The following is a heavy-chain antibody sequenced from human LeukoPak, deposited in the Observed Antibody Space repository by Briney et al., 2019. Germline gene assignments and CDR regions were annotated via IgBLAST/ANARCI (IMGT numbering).Heavy chain of an antibody. Sequence: GGSLRLSCAASGFTVSSNYMSWVRQAPGKGLEWVSVIYSGGSTYYADSVKGRFTISRDNSKSTLYLQMNSLRAEDTAVYYCARVNLEHFDYWGQGTLVTVSS. CDR3: ARVNLEHFDY. J-gene: IGHJ4*02. V-gene: IGHV3-53*01. CDR2: IYSGGST. CDR1: GFTVSSNY. D-gene: IGHD1-1*01.